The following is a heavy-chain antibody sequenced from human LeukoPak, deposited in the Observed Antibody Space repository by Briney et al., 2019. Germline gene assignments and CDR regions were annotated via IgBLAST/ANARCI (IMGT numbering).Heavy chain of an antibody. CDR1: GFTFSSYG. Sequence: GGSLRLSCAASGFTFSSYGMTWHRHAPGKELPRVADMSYDASNKYNADSVKGRSTISRDTSKNTLYLQMNSLRDEDTAVYHCAKADTAMVTSSSSLDYWGQGTLVTVSS. CDR2: MSYDASNK. V-gene: IGHV3-30*18. D-gene: IGHD5-18*01. J-gene: IGHJ4*02. CDR3: AKADTAMVTSSSSLDY.